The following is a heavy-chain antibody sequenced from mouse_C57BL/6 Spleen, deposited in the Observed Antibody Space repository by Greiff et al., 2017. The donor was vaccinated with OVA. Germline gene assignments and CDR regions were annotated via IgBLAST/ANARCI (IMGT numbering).Heavy chain of an antibody. CDR2: IDPSDSYT. D-gene: IGHD2-4*01. CDR1: GYTFTSYW. Sequence: VQLQQPGAELVMPGASVKLSCKASGYTFTSYWMHWVKQRPGQGLEWIGEIDPSDSYTNYNQKFKGKSTLTVDKSSSTAYMQLSSLTSEDSAVYYCARLSYYDYEFGYWGQGTTLTVSS. CDR3: ARLSYYDYEFGY. V-gene: IGHV1-69*01. J-gene: IGHJ2*01.